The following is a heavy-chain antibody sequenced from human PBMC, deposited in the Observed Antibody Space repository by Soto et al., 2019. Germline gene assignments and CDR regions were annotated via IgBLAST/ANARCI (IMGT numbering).Heavy chain of an antibody. Sequence: SQTLSLTCTVSGGSISSVAYYWGWIRQPPGKGLEWIGTIYYSGTSYHNPSLKSRVTISVDTSKNQFSLTLTSVTAADTAVYYCASRVEGLYSGNDRYYFDYWGQGTLVTVPQ. J-gene: IGHJ4*02. CDR2: IYYSGTS. CDR3: ASRVEGLYSGNDRYYFDY. V-gene: IGHV4-39*01. CDR1: GGSISSVAYY. D-gene: IGHD5-12*01.